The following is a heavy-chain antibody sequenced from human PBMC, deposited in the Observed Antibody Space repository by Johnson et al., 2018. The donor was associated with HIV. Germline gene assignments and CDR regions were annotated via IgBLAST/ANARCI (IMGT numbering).Heavy chain of an antibody. Sequence: VQLVESGGGVVQPGRSLRLSCAASGFTFSSYGMHWVRQTPGKGLEWVAVIWYDGSNKYYADSVKGRFTISRDNSKNTMYLQMNSLRDEDTAGYYCAKEALRGGEYDAFDIWGQGTMVTVSS. D-gene: IGHD2-15*01. CDR1: GFTFSSYG. V-gene: IGHV3-33*06. CDR3: AKEALRGGEYDAFDI. CDR2: IWYDGSNK. J-gene: IGHJ3*02.